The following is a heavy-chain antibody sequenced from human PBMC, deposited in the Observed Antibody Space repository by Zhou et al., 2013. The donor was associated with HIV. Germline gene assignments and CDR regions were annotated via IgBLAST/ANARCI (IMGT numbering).Heavy chain of an antibody. CDR2: INPNSGGT. CDR3: ARMYSSSWYRQNWFDP. V-gene: IGHV1-2*02. D-gene: IGHD6-13*01. CDR1: GYTFTGYY. J-gene: IGHJ5*02. Sequence: QVQLVQSGAEVKKPGASVKVSCKASGYTFTGYYMHWVRQAPGQGLEWMGWINPNSGGTNYAQKFQGRVTMTRDTSISTAYMELSRLRSDDTAVYYCARMYSSSWYRQNWFDPWGQGTLVTVSS.